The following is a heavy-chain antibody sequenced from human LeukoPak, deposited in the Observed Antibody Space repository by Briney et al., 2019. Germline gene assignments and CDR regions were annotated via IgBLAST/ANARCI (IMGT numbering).Heavy chain of an antibody. CDR1: GFTFEDSA. D-gene: IGHD6-13*01. J-gene: IGHJ4*02. CDR2: ISWNSDSI. Sequence: PGGSLRLSCAASGFTFEDSAMHWVAGAPGKGLEWVSGISWNSDSIGYGDSVKGRFTISRDNAKNSLYLQMNNLRTEDTALYYCTKGRLSSSWYSHFDSWGQGTLVTVSS. V-gene: IGHV3-9*01. CDR3: TKGRLSSSWYSHFDS.